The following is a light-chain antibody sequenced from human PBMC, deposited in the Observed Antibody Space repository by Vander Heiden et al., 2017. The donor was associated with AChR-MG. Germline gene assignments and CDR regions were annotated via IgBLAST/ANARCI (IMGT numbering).Light chain of an antibody. Sequence: QSALTQPASVAGSPGQSITISCTGTSSDVGGYDYVSWYQRHPGKAPKLMIYEVSHRPSGVSKRFSGSKSGDTASLTISGLQAEDGADYYCSSYTSSSTLVFGGGTRLTVL. CDR2: EVS. V-gene: IGLV2-14*01. J-gene: IGLJ2*01. CDR3: SSYTSSSTLV. CDR1: SSDVGGYDY.